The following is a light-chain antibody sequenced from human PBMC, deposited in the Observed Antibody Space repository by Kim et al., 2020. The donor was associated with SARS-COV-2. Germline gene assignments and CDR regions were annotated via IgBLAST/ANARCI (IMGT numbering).Light chain of an antibody. Sequence: DIQMTQSPSSLSASVGDRVTITCRASQSISSYLNWYQQKPGKAPKLLIYAASSLQSGVPSRFSGSGSGTDFTFTISSLQPEDFATYYCQQSYSTPYTCGQGTKLEI. V-gene: IGKV1-39*01. CDR3: QQSYSTPYT. CDR2: AAS. CDR1: QSISSY. J-gene: IGKJ2*01.